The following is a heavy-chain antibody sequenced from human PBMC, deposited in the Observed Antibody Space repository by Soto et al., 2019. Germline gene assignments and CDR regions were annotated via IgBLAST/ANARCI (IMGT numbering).Heavy chain of an antibody. CDR3: ARASQQLVMIDY. J-gene: IGHJ4*02. CDR2: INHSGST. CDR1: GGSFSGYY. Sequence: SETLSLTCAVYGGSFSGYYWSWIRQPPGKGLEWIGEINHSGSTNYNPSLKSRVTISVDTSKNQFSLKLSSVTAADTAVYYCARASQQLVMIDYWGQGTLVTVSS. V-gene: IGHV4-34*01. D-gene: IGHD6-13*01.